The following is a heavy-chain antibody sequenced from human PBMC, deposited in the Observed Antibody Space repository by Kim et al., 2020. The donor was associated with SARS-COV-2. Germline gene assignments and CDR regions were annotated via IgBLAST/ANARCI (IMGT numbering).Heavy chain of an antibody. Sequence: YATPVRGRFTISRDDSTNTLYLQMNSLKTEDTAVYYCTTVRFLYTSSWSDWGQGTLVTVSS. D-gene: IGHD6-13*01. J-gene: IGHJ4*02. V-gene: IGHV3-15*01. CDR3: TTVRFLYTSSWSD.